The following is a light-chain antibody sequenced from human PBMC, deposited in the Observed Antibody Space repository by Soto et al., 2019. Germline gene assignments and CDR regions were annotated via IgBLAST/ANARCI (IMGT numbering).Light chain of an antibody. J-gene: IGLJ1*01. CDR1: SSDICGYNY. Sequence: QSALTQPASVSGSPGQSITISCTGTSSDICGYNYDSWYQQHPGKAPKLMIYEVSYRPSGVSNRFSGSKSGNTASLTISGLQAELESDYDCSSDTSSSTYVFGTGAKGTVL. V-gene: IGLV2-14*01. CDR2: EVS. CDR3: SSDTSSSTYV.